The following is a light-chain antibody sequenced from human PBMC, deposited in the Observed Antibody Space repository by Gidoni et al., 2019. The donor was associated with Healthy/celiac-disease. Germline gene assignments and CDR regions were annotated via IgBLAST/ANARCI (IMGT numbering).Light chain of an antibody. CDR2: ASS. CDR3: QQSYSTPPT. J-gene: IGKJ2*01. Sequence: DIQMTQSPSSLSASVGDRVTITCRASQSISSYLNWYQQKPGKAPKLLIYASSSLQSGVPSRFSGSGCGTDFILTISSLQHEDFATYYCQQSYSTPPTFGQGTKLEIK. V-gene: IGKV1-39*01. CDR1: QSISSY.